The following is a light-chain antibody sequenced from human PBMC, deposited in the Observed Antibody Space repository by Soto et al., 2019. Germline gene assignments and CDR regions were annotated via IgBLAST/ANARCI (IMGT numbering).Light chain of an antibody. Sequence: DIQMTQSPSSLSASVGDRVTITCRASQSISSYLNWYQQKPGKVPNLLIYAASSLQSGVPSKFSGSGSGTDFTLXXXSLQXXDXXXXXXXXSYSTSYTFGQGTKLEIK. CDR3: XXSYSTSYT. J-gene: IGKJ2*01. CDR1: QSISSY. V-gene: IGKV1-39*01. CDR2: AAS.